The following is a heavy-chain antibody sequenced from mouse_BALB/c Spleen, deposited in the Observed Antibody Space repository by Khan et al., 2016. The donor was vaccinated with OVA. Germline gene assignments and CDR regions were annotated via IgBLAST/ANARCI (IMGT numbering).Heavy chain of an antibody. D-gene: IGHD1-1*01. V-gene: IGHV3-2*02. J-gene: IGHJ4*01. CDR2: ISYSGST. CDR3: ARQNDYGYALDY. CDR1: GYSITSNYA. Sequence: EVQLQEPGPGLVKPSQSLSLTCTVTGYSITSNYAWSWIRQFPGNKLEWMGYISYSGSTSYNPSLTSRISVPRDTSENQFFLYLNSGTTKDTSTYYCARQNDYGYALDYWGQGASVTVSS.